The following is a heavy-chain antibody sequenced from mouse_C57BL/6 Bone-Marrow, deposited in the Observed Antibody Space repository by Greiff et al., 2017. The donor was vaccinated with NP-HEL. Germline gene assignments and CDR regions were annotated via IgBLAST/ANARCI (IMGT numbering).Heavy chain of an antibody. Sequence: VQLQQSGAELARPGASVKLSCKASGYTFTSYGISWVKQRTGQGLEWIGEIYPRSGNTYYNEKFKGKATLTADKSSSTAYMELRSLTSADSAVYFCARKGANCDGAMDYWGQGTSVTVSS. CDR1: GYTFTSYG. D-gene: IGHD4-1*01. CDR2: IYPRSGNT. J-gene: IGHJ4*01. V-gene: IGHV1-81*01. CDR3: ARKGANCDGAMDY.